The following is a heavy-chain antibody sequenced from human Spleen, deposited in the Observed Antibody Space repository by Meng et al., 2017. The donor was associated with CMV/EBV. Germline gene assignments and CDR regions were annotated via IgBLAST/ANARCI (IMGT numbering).Heavy chain of an antibody. CDR1: GGTFISYT. V-gene: IGHV1-69*08. CDR3: ARDVVGAREYYFDY. CDR2: IIPILGSA. D-gene: IGHD1-26*01. J-gene: IGHJ4*02. Sequence: SVKVSCKASGGTFISYTFSWVRQAPGQGLQWMGRIIPILGSADYAQSFQGRVTITADKSTSTAYMELSSLRSEDTAVYYCARDVVGAREYYFDYWGQGTLVTVS.